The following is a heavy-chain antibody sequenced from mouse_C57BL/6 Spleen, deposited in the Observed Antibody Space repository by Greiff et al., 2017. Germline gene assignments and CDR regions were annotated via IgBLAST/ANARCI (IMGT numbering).Heavy chain of an antibody. Sequence: EVQLQQSGPELVKPGASVKISCKASGYTFTDYYMNWVKQSHGKSLEWIGDINPNNGGTSYNQKFKGKATLTVDKSSSTAYMELRSLTSEDSAVYYCARYGGGYYFDYWGQGTTLTVSS. CDR2: INPNNGGT. CDR3: ARYGGGYYFDY. CDR1: GYTFTDYY. J-gene: IGHJ2*01. V-gene: IGHV1-26*01. D-gene: IGHD1-1*02.